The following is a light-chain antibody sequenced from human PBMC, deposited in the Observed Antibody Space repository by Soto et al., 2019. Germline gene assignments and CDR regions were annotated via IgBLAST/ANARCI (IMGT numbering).Light chain of an antibody. CDR3: KSYAGSNTYV. CDR1: KNDIGVYAF. Sequence: QSALTQPPSASGSPGQSVTISCPGTKNDIGVYAFVSWYQHHPGKAPRLIIYEVVQRPSGVPDRFSGSKSGNTASLPVSGLQAADEAEYFCKSYAGSNTYVFGSGTKLTVL. V-gene: IGLV2-8*01. J-gene: IGLJ1*01. CDR2: EVV.